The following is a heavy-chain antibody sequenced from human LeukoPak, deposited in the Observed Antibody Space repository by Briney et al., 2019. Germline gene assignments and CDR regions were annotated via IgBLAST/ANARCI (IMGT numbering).Heavy chain of an antibody. CDR3: ARHPREISGTTGRGY. D-gene: IGHD1-20*01. J-gene: IGHJ4*02. CDR2: IYYSGNT. CDR1: GGSISSSSYY. V-gene: IGHV4-39*01. Sequence: SETLSLTCNVSGGSISSSSYYWGWIRQPPGKGLEWIGNIYYSGNTYYNPSLKSRVTISVGTSRNQFSLKVSSVTVADTAVYYCARHPREISGTTGRGYWGQGTLVTVSS.